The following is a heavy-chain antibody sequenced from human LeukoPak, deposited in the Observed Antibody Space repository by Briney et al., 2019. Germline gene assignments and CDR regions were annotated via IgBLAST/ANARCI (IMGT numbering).Heavy chain of an antibody. Sequence: ASVKVSCKASGGTFSSYAISWVRQAPGQGLEWMGGIIPIFGTANYAQKFQGRVTMTRNTSISTAYMELSSLRFEDTAVYYCARGDGDDTYYYYMDVWGKGTTVTISS. CDR1: GGTFSSYA. V-gene: IGHV1-69*05. CDR2: IIPIFGTA. D-gene: IGHD3-10*01. J-gene: IGHJ6*03. CDR3: ARGDGDDTYYYYMDV.